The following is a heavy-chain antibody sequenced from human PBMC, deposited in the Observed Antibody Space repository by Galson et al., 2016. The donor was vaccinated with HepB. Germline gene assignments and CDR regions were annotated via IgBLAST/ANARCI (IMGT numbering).Heavy chain of an antibody. CDR1: GFSLSGSEVG. CDR2: IYWDDEK. D-gene: IGHD6-6*01. Sequence: PALVKPTQTLTVTCSFSGFSLSGSEVGVGWIRQPPGKAREWLALIYWDDEKRYSPSLKTRLAITKDTSRNQVVLTLNNVDPVDTATYYCAHKSFKSSRFGYWGQGLLVTVSS. CDR3: AHKSFKSSRFGY. V-gene: IGHV2-5*02. J-gene: IGHJ4*02.